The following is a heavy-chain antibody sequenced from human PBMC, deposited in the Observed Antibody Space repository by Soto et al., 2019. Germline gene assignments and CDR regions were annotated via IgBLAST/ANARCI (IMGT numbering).Heavy chain of an antibody. Sequence: QVQLQQSGPGLVKASQTLSLTCAVSGVYISSDAYYWSWIRRRPGKGLEWVGSISHRGSAYYNPSLGSRVTILVDTSENQFSLQLTSVTAADTGLYYCARYRSTATWSKFDYWGQGTLVTVSS. CDR1: GVYISSDAYY. D-gene: IGHD3-16*02. J-gene: IGHJ4*02. V-gene: IGHV4-31*11. CDR3: ARYRSTATWSKFDY. CDR2: ISHRGSA.